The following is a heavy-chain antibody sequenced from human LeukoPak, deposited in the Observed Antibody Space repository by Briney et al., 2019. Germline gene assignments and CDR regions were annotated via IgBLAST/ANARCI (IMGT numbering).Heavy chain of an antibody. CDR1: GYTFTSYY. J-gene: IGHJ6*03. CDR2: IDPSGGST. V-gene: IGHV1-46*01. Sequence: ASVKVSCKASGYTFTSYYMHWVRQAPGQGLEWMGIIDPSGGSTSYAQKFQGRVTMTRDMSTSTVYMELSSLRSEDTAVYYCARDAPVVPAARGSNYYYYMDVWGKGTTVTVSS. CDR3: ARDAPVVPAARGSNYYYYMDV. D-gene: IGHD2-2*01.